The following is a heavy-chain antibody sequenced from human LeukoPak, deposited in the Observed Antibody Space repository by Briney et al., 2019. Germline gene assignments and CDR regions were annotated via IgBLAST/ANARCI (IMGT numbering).Heavy chain of an antibody. V-gene: IGHV3-23*01. CDR1: GFTFSSYA. Sequence: GGSLRLSCAASGFTFSSYAMSWVRQAPGKGLEWVSAISGSGGSTYYADSVKGRFTISRDNAKNSLYLQMNSLRAEDTAVYYCARDRIYYDSRDNAFDIWGQGTMVTVSS. D-gene: IGHD3-22*01. CDR3: ARDRIYYDSRDNAFDI. CDR2: ISGSGGST. J-gene: IGHJ3*02.